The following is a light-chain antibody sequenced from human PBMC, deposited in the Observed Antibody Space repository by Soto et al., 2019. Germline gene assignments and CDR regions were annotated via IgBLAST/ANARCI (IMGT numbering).Light chain of an antibody. CDR2: KAS. J-gene: IGKJ1*01. CDR1: QSISTW. V-gene: IGKV1-5*03. Sequence: DIQVTQSLSTLSASVGDRVTITCRASQSISTWLAWYQQEPGKAPKLLIYKASSLEGGVPSRFSGSGSGTEFTLSISSLQPDDFATYYCQQYNSYPWTFGQGTKVDIK. CDR3: QQYNSYPWT.